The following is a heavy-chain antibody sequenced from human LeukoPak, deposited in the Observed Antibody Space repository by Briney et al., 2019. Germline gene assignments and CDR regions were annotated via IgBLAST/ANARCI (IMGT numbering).Heavy chain of an antibody. Sequence: GGSRRFSCEASGFTFIDYAMYWVRHSPGGGLRGLPLIRDDGSDTYHADSVKGRFTISRDNSKNTVFLRMNSLRGEDSAIYYCAKSDGHGTGYGFHIWGQGTMVTVSS. V-gene: IGHV3-30*02. CDR3: AKSDGHGTGYGFHI. D-gene: IGHD6-19*01. J-gene: IGHJ3*02. CDR2: IRDDGSDT. CDR1: GFTFIDYA.